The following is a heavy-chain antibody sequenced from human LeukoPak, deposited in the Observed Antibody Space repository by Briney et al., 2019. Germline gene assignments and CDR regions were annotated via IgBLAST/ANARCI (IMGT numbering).Heavy chain of an antibody. J-gene: IGHJ4*02. V-gene: IGHV3-74*01. D-gene: IGHD6-19*01. CDR2: INSDERST. Sequence: GGSLRLSCAASGFTLSSYWMNWVRQVPGKGLVWVSRINSDERSTSYADSVKGRFTISRDNAKNTLYLQMNSLRAEDTAVYYCVRGIVVAGRFDYWGQGTLVTVSS. CDR3: VRGIVVAGRFDY. CDR1: GFTLSSYW.